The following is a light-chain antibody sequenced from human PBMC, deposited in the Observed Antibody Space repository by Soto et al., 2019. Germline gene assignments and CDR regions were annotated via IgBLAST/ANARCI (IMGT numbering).Light chain of an antibody. Sequence: EIVLTQSPATLSLSPGERAILSCRASQSFSTFLAWFQQKPGQPPSLLIYNASNRTTGIPARFSGSGSGTDFTLSISSLEPEDFAVYYCQQRGDWPPIPFGQGTRLEI. CDR3: QQRGDWPPIP. V-gene: IGKV3-11*01. CDR2: NAS. J-gene: IGKJ5*01. CDR1: QSFSTF.